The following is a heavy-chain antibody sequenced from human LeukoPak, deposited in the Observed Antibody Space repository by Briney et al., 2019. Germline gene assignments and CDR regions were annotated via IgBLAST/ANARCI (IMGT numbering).Heavy chain of an antibody. CDR1: GFRFSSYA. CDR2: ISGSGVST. Sequence: GGSLRLSCAASGFRFSSYAMSWVRQAPGKGLEWVSAISGSGVSTYYADSVKGRFTVSRDNAKNPLYLQMNSLRAEDTAVYYCASTLYCSSTSCFYFDYWGQGTLVTVSS. CDR3: ASTLYCSSTSCFYFDY. J-gene: IGHJ4*02. V-gene: IGHV3-23*01. D-gene: IGHD2-2*01.